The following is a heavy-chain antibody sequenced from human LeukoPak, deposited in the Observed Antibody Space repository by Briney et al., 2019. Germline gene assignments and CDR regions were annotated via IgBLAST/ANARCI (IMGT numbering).Heavy chain of an antibody. Sequence: EASVKVSCKASGYTFISYAIHWVRQAPGQRLEWMGWINAGSGNTKYSQEFQGRVTITRNTSATTVYMELSSLRSEDMAVYYCARSYCSGATCFFTFDYWGQGTLVTVSS. J-gene: IGHJ4*02. CDR2: INAGSGNT. V-gene: IGHV1-3*03. CDR1: GYTFISYA. CDR3: ARSYCSGATCFFTFDY. D-gene: IGHD2-15*01.